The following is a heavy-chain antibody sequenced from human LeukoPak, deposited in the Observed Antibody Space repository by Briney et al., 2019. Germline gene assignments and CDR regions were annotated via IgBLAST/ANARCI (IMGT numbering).Heavy chain of an antibody. D-gene: IGHD5-24*01. J-gene: IGHJ5*02. CDR1: GGSISDYY. Sequence: SETLSLTCTVSGGSISDYYWSWIRQPAGKGLEWIGRIYISGDTNYHPSLNSRVTMSLGTSKTQFSLNLSSVTAEDTALYYCPRGDWFHPWGQGTLVTVSS. CDR2: IYISGDT. V-gene: IGHV4-4*07. CDR3: PRGDWFHP.